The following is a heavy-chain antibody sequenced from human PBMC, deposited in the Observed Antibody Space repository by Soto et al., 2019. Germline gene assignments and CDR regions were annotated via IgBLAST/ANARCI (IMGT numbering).Heavy chain of an antibody. Sequence: QVQLVGSGGGVVQPGRSLRLSCAASGFTFSSYAMHWVRQDPGKGLEWVAVISYDGSNKYYADSVKGRFTISRDNSKNTLYLQMNSLRAEDTAVYYCARGHDIVVVQPGYDFWSGDAFDIWGQGTMVTVSS. CDR1: GFTFSSYA. D-gene: IGHD3-3*01. CDR2: ISYDGSNK. CDR3: ARGHDIVVVQPGYDFWSGDAFDI. V-gene: IGHV3-30-3*01. J-gene: IGHJ3*02.